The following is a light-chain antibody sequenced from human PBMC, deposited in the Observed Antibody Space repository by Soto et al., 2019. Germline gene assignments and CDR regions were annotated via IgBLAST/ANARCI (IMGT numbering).Light chain of an antibody. CDR1: QNVRSY. CDR2: ETS. V-gene: IGKV1-39*01. J-gene: IGKJ1*01. CDR3: QQYGSSGT. Sequence: DTQMTQSPSSLSASVGDRVTISCRASQNVRSYLNWYQQKPGKAPKLLIYETSTLESGVPSRFSGDGYGAEFTLTISRLEPEDFAVYYCQQYGSSGTFGQGGKADIK.